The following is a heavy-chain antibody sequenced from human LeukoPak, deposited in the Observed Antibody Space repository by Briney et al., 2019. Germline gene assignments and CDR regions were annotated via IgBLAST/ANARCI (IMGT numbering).Heavy chain of an antibody. CDR2: ISGSTTDI. Sequence: GGSLRLSCAASGFTFTAYTINWVRQAPGKGLEWVSYISGSTTDIYYADSVKGRFTISRDNAKNSLFLQMNSLRAEDTAVYYCARGRQNSGSYSDAFDIWGRGTMVTVSS. D-gene: IGHD1-26*01. J-gene: IGHJ3*02. CDR1: GFTFTAYT. V-gene: IGHV3-21*01. CDR3: ARGRQNSGSYSDAFDI.